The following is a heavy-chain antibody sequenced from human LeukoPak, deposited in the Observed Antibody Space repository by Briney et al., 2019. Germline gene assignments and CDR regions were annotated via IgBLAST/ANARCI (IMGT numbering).Heavy chain of an antibody. J-gene: IGHJ3*02. CDR2: ISSSSSTI. CDR1: GFTFSSYS. Sequence: GGSLRLSCAASGFTFSSYSMNWVRQAPGKGLEWVSYISSSSSTIYYADSVKGRFTISRDNAKNSLYLQMNSLRAEDTAVYYCARAEVVPGANDAFDIWGQGTMVTVSS. V-gene: IGHV3-48*01. D-gene: IGHD2-2*01. CDR3: ARAEVVPGANDAFDI.